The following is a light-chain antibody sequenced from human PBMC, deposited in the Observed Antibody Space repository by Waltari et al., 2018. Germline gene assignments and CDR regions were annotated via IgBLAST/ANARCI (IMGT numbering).Light chain of an antibody. Sequence: EVVLTQSPAILSLSPGERATLSCRASQSVRTFVAWYQQKPGQAPRLLIYDASNRATGIPARFSGSGSGTDFTFTISSLEPEDFAVYYCQQRSDWLTFGGGTRVEIK. CDR1: QSVRTF. V-gene: IGKV3-11*01. CDR3: QQRSDWLT. J-gene: IGKJ4*01. CDR2: DAS.